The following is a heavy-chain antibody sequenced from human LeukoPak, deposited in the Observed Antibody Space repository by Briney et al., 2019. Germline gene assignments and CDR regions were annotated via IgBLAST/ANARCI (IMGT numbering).Heavy chain of an antibody. Sequence: GGSLRLSCAASGFTFSSYGMHWVRQAPGKGREWVAVIWYDGSNKYYADSVKGRFTISRDNSKNTMYLQMNSLRAEDTAVYSCARGGLGIGDFDIWGQGTMVTVSS. J-gene: IGHJ3*02. CDR1: GFTFSSYG. V-gene: IGHV3-33*01. D-gene: IGHD7-27*01. CDR2: IWYDGSNK. CDR3: ARGGLGIGDFDI.